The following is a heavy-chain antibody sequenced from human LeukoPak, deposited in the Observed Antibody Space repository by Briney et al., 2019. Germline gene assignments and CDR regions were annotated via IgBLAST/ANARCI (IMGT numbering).Heavy chain of an antibody. CDR3: ARHHGSGSYSLYFDY. CDR1: GGSMSSYY. J-gene: IGHJ4*02. Sequence: SETLSLTCSVSGGSMSSYYWSWIRQPPGKGLEWIGYIHYSGSTNSPPPLQSRFTISVDTSINQFSLHLSSVTAADTAVYYCARHHGSGSYSLYFDYWGQGTLVTVSS. V-gene: IGHV4-59*08. CDR2: IHYSGST. D-gene: IGHD3-10*01.